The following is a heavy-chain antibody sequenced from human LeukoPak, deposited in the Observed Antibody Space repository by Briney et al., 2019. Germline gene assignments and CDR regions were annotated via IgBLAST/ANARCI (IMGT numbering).Heavy chain of an antibody. V-gene: IGHV3-30-3*02. J-gene: IGHJ4*02. CDR3: AKRSDYGGNWNYLDY. Sequence: PGGSLRLSCAASGFTFSSYFMHWVRQAPGKGLEWVAVISSDGSNTHYADSVKGRFTISRDNSKNTLYLQMNSLRVEDTAVYYCAKRSDYGGNWNYLDYWGQGTLVTVSS. D-gene: IGHD4-23*01. CDR1: GFTFSSYF. CDR2: ISSDGSNT.